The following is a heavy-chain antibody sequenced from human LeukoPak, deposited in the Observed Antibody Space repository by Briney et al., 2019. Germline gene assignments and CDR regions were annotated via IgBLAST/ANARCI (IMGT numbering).Heavy chain of an antibody. J-gene: IGHJ5*02. CDR3: ANLLGYYDSSGYRFDP. V-gene: IGHV3-23*01. CDR1: GFTFSNYA. D-gene: IGHD3-22*01. CDR2: VNDNDGST. Sequence: GGSLRLSCAASGFTFSNYAMSWVRQAPGKGLEWVSTVNDNDGSTYYADSVKGRFTISRDNSKNTLYLQMNSLRADDTAVYYCANLLGYYDSSGYRFDPWGQGTLVTVSS.